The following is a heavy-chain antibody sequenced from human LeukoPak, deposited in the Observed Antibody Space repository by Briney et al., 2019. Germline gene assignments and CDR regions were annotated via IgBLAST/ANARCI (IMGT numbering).Heavy chain of an antibody. CDR3: ARGIRYYDSSGQYYFDY. J-gene: IGHJ4*02. CDR1: GFTFDDYA. Sequence: PGGSLRLSCAASGFTFDDYAMHWVRQAPGKGLEWVSGISWNSGSIGYADSVKGRFTISRDNAKNSLYLQMNSLRAEDTALYYCARGIRYYDSSGQYYFDYWGQGTLVTVSS. V-gene: IGHV3-9*01. CDR2: ISWNSGSI. D-gene: IGHD3-22*01.